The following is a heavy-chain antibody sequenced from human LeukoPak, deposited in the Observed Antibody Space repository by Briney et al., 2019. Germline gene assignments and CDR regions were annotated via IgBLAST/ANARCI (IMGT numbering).Heavy chain of an antibody. J-gene: IGHJ4*02. D-gene: IGHD3-10*01. CDR1: GFSFSTYG. CDR2: IWHDGSSK. V-gene: IGHV3-33*01. CDR3: ARYASGSGPDY. Sequence: GGSLRLSCAASGFSFSTYGMHWVRQAPGKGLEWVGVIWHDGSSKFYADSVKGRFTISRDNSKNTLYLQMNSLRAEDTAVYYCARYASGSGPDYWGQGTLVTVSS.